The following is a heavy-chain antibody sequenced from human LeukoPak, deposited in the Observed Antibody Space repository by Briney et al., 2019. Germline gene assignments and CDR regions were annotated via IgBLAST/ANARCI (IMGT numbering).Heavy chain of an antibody. D-gene: IGHD4-17*01. Sequence: GGSLRLSCAASGFTFSSYSMNWVRQAPGKGLEWVSSISSSSSYIYYADSVKGRFTISRDNAKSSLYLQMNSLRAEDTAVYYCARIKYGDYTFDYWGQGTLVTVSS. CDR1: GFTFSSYS. CDR2: ISSSSSYI. CDR3: ARIKYGDYTFDY. J-gene: IGHJ4*02. V-gene: IGHV3-21*01.